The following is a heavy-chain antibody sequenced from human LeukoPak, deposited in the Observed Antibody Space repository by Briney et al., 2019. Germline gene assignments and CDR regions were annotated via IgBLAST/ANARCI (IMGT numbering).Heavy chain of an antibody. CDR3: ATVTYYDILTGYPNGDY. Sequence: ASVKVSCKASGGTFSSYAISWVRQAPGQGLEWMGGIIPISGTVNYAQKFQGRVTMTEDTSTDTAYMELSSLRSEDTAVYYCATVTYYDILTGYPNGDYWGQGTLVTVSS. V-gene: IGHV1-69*06. CDR1: GGTFSSYA. D-gene: IGHD3-9*01. J-gene: IGHJ4*02. CDR2: IIPISGTV.